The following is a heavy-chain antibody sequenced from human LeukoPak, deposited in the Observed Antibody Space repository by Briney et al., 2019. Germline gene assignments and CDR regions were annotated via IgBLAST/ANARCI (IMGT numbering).Heavy chain of an antibody. CDR3: AREVTTSSWRAFDI. Sequence: GGSLRLSCAASGFTFSSYSMNWVRQAPGKGLEGVTLISHDGNKKYYADSVKGRFTISRDNSKNTLYLQMNSLRAEDTAMYYCAREVTTSSWRAFDIWGQGTMVTVSS. CDR1: GFTFSSYS. CDR2: ISHDGNKK. V-gene: IGHV3-30*03. D-gene: IGHD6-13*01. J-gene: IGHJ3*02.